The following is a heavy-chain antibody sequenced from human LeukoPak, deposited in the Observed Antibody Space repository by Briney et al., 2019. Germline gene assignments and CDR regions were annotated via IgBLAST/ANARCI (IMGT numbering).Heavy chain of an antibody. CDR3: ARDCFDYGDYVAQLLPDY. Sequence: ASVKVSCKASGYTFTSYHMHWVRQAPGQGLEWMGIINPSGGTTNYAQKFRGRVTMTRDMSTSTVYMELSSLRAEDTAVYYCARDCFDYGDYVAQLLPDYWGQGTLVTVSS. J-gene: IGHJ4*02. CDR2: INPSGGTT. V-gene: IGHV1-46*01. CDR1: GYTFTSYH. D-gene: IGHD4-17*01.